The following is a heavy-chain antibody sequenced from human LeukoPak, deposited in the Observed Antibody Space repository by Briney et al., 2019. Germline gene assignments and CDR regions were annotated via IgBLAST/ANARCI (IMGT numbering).Heavy chain of an antibody. Sequence: GSLRLSCAASGFTFSSYSMNWVRQAPGKGLEWVSSISSSSSYIYYADSVKGRFTISRDNAKNSLYLQMNSLRAEDTAVYYCARDRDAAMVTFDYWGQGTLVTVSS. D-gene: IGHD5-18*01. CDR1: GFTFSSYS. J-gene: IGHJ4*02. V-gene: IGHV3-21*01. CDR2: ISSSSSYI. CDR3: ARDRDAAMVTFDY.